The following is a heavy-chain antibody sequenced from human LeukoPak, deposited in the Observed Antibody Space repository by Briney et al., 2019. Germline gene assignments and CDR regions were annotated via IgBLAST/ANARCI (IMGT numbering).Heavy chain of an antibody. CDR3: AAVAVAGSWFDP. J-gene: IGHJ5*02. D-gene: IGHD6-19*01. CDR1: GGSISSHY. Sequence: SETLSLTCTISGGSISSHYWSWIRQPPGKGLEWIGYIYYSGSTNYNPSLKSRVTISVDPSKNQFSLKLSSVTAADTAVYYCAAVAVAGSWFDPWGQGTLVTVSS. CDR2: IYYSGST. V-gene: IGHV4-59*11.